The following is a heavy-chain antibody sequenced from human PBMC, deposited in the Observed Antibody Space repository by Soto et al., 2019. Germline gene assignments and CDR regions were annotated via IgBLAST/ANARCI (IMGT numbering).Heavy chain of an antibody. CDR2: INAGNGNT. CDR3: ARDVAAAGLDY. J-gene: IGHJ4*02. CDR1: GYTFTSYA. Sequence: QVQLMQSGAEVKKPGASVKVPCKASGYTFTSYAMHWVRQAPGQRLEWMGWINAGNGNTKYSQKFQGRVTITRDTSASTAYMELSSLRSEDTAVYYCARDVAAAGLDYWGQGTLVTVSS. D-gene: IGHD6-13*01. V-gene: IGHV1-3*01.